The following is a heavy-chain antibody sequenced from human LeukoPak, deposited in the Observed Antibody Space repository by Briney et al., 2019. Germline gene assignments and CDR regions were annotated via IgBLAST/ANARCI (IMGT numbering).Heavy chain of an antibody. CDR3: ARARGAYAFDI. J-gene: IGHJ3*02. CDR1: GFTFSSYG. Sequence: GGSLRLSCAASGFTFSSYGMHWVRQAPGKGLEWVAVISYDGSNKYYADSVKGRFTISRDNSKNTLYLQMNSLRAEDTAVCYCARARGAYAFDIWGQGTMVTVSS. D-gene: IGHD3-10*01. V-gene: IGHV3-30*03. CDR2: ISYDGSNK.